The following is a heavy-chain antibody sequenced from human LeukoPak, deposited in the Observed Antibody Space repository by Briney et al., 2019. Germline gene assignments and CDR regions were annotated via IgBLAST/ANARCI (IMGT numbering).Heavy chain of an antibody. Sequence: PSETLSLTCTVSGGSISSSSYYWGWIRQPPGKGLEWVSAISGSGGSTYYADSVKGRFTISRDNSKNTLYLQMNSLRAEDTAVYYCAKAFRGPGRYLYYFDYWGQGTLVTVSS. CDR3: AKAFRGPGRYLYYFDY. V-gene: IGHV3-23*01. J-gene: IGHJ4*02. CDR1: GGSISSSSYY. CDR2: ISGSGGST. D-gene: IGHD3-10*01.